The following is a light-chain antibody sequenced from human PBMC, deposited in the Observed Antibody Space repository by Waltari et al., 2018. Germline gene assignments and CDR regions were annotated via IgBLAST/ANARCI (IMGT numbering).Light chain of an antibody. Sequence: QSALTQPRSVSGSPGQSVTISCTGTSSDVGNYNYVSWYQQYPGKAPKLMIAGVYKRPLGVSRRFYGSRSGNTASLTISGLQAEDEAHYYCCSIAGSVAYWVFGGGTRLTVL. J-gene: IGLJ3*02. V-gene: IGLV2-11*01. CDR1: SSDVGNYNY. CDR3: CSIAGSVAYWV. CDR2: GVY.